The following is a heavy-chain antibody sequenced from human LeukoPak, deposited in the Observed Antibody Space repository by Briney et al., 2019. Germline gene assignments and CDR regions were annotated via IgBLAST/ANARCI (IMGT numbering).Heavy chain of an antibody. CDR3: AKIISGYYLTYIDY. J-gene: IGHJ4*02. V-gene: IGHV3-23*01. CDR1: GFSFSSFA. CDR2: ISTSGGST. Sequence: GGSLRLSCAASGFSFSSFAMSWVRQAPGKELEWVSAISTSGGSTYYADSVKGRFTISRDNSKNTLYLQMNSLRAEDTAVYYCAKIISGYYLTYIDYWGQGTLVTVSS. D-gene: IGHD3-22*01.